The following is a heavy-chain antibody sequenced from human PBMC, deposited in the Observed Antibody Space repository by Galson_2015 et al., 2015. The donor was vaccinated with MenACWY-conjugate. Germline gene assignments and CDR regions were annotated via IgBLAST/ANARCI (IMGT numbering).Heavy chain of an antibody. J-gene: IGHJ4*02. CDR2: IYPGESVS. Sequence: QSGAEVKKPGESLRISCKASGYSFTSTWIGWVRQMPGKGLEWMGIIYPGESVSRYNPSFQGQVSFSVDKSINTAYLQWNTLKASDTAIYYCARLLEYYFDYWGQGTLVTGSS. D-gene: IGHD3-3*01. CDR3: ARLLEYYFDY. V-gene: IGHV5-51*01. CDR1: GYSFTSTW.